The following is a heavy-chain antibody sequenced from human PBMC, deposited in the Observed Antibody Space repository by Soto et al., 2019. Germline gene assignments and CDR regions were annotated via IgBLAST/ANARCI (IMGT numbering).Heavy chain of an antibody. V-gene: IGHV1-69*01. J-gene: IGHJ6*02. CDR3: ARAAITLFGVVAIPPHYYSEMDV. Sequence: QVQLVQSGAEVKKPGSSVKVSCKASGGTFNRYAISWVRQAPGHGREWMGGIIPIFGIGNDAQRFQGRVTITADESTGTAYMELSSLRSEDTGVYYCARAAITLFGVVAIPPHYYSEMDVWGQGTTVTVSS. CDR1: GGTFNRYA. CDR2: IIPIFGIG. D-gene: IGHD3-3*01.